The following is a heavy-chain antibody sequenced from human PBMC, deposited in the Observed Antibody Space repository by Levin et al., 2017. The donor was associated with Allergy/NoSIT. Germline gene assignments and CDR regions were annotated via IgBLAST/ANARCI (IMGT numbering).Heavy chain of an antibody. CDR1: GGSISSSSYY. CDR3: ARGSMIVVVTPFDY. Sequence: SETLSLTCTVSGGSISSSSYYWGWIRQPPGTGLEWIGSIYYSGSTYYNPSLKSRVTISVDTSKNQFSLKLSSVTAADTAVYYCARGSMIVVVTPFDYWGQGTLVTVSS. J-gene: IGHJ4*02. D-gene: IGHD3-22*01. CDR2: IYYSGST. V-gene: IGHV4-39*01.